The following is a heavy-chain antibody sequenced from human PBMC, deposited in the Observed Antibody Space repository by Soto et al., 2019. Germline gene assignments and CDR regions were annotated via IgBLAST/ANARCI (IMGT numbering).Heavy chain of an antibody. Sequence: QVQLQESGPGLVKPSGTLSLTCAVSGGSISSSNWWSWVRQPPGKGLEWIGEIYHSGSTNYNPSLKSRVTISVDKSKNQFSLKLSSVTAADTAVYYCARSDGGPGEYSSSSSLAVRYYYYGMDVWGQGTTVTVSS. CDR1: GGSISSSNW. J-gene: IGHJ6*02. D-gene: IGHD6-6*01. CDR3: ARSDGGPGEYSSSSSLAVRYYYYGMDV. CDR2: IYHSGST. V-gene: IGHV4-4*02.